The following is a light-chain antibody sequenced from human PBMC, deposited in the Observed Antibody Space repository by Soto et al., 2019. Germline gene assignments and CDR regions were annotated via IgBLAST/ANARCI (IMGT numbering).Light chain of an antibody. CDR3: QQYESYSPLT. CDR1: QSISSW. J-gene: IGKJ1*01. CDR2: DAS. V-gene: IGKV1-5*01. Sequence: DIQMTQSPSTLSASVGDRVTITCRASQSISSWLPWYQQKPGKAPKILIYDASTLESGVPSRFSGSGSGTEFTLTISNLQPDDFATYYCQQYESYSPLTFGQGTKVDIK.